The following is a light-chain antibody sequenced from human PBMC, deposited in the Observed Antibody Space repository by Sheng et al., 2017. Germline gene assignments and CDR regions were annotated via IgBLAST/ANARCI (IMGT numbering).Light chain of an antibody. Sequence: QSALTQPASVSGSPGQSITISCTGTSSDVGGYTYVSWYQQHPGKAPKLMIYDVSNRPSGVSNRFSASKSGNTASLTISGLQAEDEADYYCSSYTSSSTYVFGTGTKVTVL. CDR2: DVS. CDR3: SSYTSSSTYV. J-gene: IGLJ1*01. V-gene: IGLV2-14*01. CDR1: SSDVGGYTY.